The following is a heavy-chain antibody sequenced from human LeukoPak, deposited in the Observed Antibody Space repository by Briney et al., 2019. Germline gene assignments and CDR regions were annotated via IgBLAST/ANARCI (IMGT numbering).Heavy chain of an antibody. D-gene: IGHD1-20*01. CDR1: GGSFSDYY. J-gene: IGHJ4*02. V-gene: IGHV4-34*01. CDR3: ARATSNWNYFDY. Sequence: SETLSLTCAVHGGSFSDYYWTWIRQPPGKGLEWIGEINQSGSTNCIPSLKSRVTISVDTSKNQFSLKLNPVTAADTAVYYCARATSNWNYFDYWGQGTLVTVSS. CDR2: INQSGST.